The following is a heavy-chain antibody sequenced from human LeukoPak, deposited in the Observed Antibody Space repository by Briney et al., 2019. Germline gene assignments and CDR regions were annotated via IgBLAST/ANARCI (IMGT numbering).Heavy chain of an antibody. CDR2: ISTSGTIE. CDR1: GFTFSNYE. CDR3: ARGLGNFDY. J-gene: IGHJ4*02. Sequence: GGSLRLSCAASGFTFSNYEMNWVRQAPGEGLEWISYISTSGTIEYYADSVKGRFTISRDHARNSLYLQMNSLRAEDTAVYYCARGLGNFDYWGQGTLVTVSS. D-gene: IGHD1-26*01. V-gene: IGHV3-48*03.